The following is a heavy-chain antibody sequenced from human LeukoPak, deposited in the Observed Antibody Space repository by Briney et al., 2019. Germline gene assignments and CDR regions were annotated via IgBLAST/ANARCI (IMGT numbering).Heavy chain of an antibody. D-gene: IGHD2-2*01. V-gene: IGHV3-21*01. CDR3: ARRCRYQLLKDWFDP. CDR1: GFTFSSYS. J-gene: IGHJ5*02. CDR2: ISSSSSYI. Sequence: GGSLRLSCAASGFTFSSYSMNWVRQAPGKGLEWVSSISSSSSYIYYADSVKGRFTISRDNAKNSLYLQMNSLRAEDTAVYYCARRCRYQLLKDWFDPWGQGTLVTVSS.